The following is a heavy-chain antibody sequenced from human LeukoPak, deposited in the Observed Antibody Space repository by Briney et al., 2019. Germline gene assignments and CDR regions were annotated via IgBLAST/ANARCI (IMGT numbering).Heavy chain of an antibody. Sequence: GGSLRLSCAASGFTVSSNYMSWVRQAPGKGLEWVSVIYSGGSTYYADSVKGRFTISRDNSKNTLYLQMNSLRAEDTAVYYCARRGRGDILTGYPLTFDYWGQGTLVTVSS. CDR3: ARRGRGDILTGYPLTFDY. J-gene: IGHJ4*02. D-gene: IGHD3-9*01. CDR1: GFTVSSNY. CDR2: IYSGGST. V-gene: IGHV3-66*04.